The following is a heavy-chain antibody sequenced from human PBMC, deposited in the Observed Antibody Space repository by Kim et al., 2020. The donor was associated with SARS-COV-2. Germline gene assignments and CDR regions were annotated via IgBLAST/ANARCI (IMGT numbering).Heavy chain of an antibody. CDR3: ARDGYSGSYYYGVNSIDY. D-gene: IGHD1-26*01. J-gene: IGHJ4*02. V-gene: IGHV1-18*01. Sequence: ASVKVSCKASGYTFTSYGISWVRQAPGQGLEWMGWISAYNGNTNYAQKLQGRVTMTTDTSTSTAYMELRSLRSDDTAVYYCARDGYSGSYYYGVNSIDYWGQGTLVTVSS. CDR2: ISAYNGNT. CDR1: GYTFTSYG.